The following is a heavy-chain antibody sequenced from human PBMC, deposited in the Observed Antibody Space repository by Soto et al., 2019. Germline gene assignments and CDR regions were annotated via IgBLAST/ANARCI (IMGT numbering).Heavy chain of an antibody. J-gene: IGHJ5*02. CDR2: ISYDGSNK. Sequence: GGSLRLSCAASGFTFSSYAMHWVRQAPGKGLEWVAVISYDGSNKYYADSVKGRFTISRDNSKNTLYLQMNSLRAEDTAVYYCARPGTSSPRGWFGPWGQGTLVTVS. V-gene: IGHV3-30-3*01. D-gene: IGHD2-2*01. CDR3: ARPGTSSPRGWFGP. CDR1: GFTFSSYA.